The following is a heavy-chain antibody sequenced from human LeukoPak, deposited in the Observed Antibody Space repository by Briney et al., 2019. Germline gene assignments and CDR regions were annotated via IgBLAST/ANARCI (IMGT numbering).Heavy chain of an antibody. CDR3: ARGSRLRFLEWLSTTLFDY. J-gene: IGHJ4*02. CDR2: ISSSSSTI. Sequence: GGSLRLSCAASGFTFSSYSMNWVRQAPGKGLEWVSYISSSSSTIYYADSVKGRFTISRDNAKNSLYLQMNSLRAEDTAVYYCARGSRLRFLEWLSTTLFDYWGQGTLVTVSS. V-gene: IGHV3-48*01. D-gene: IGHD3-3*01. CDR1: GFTFSSYS.